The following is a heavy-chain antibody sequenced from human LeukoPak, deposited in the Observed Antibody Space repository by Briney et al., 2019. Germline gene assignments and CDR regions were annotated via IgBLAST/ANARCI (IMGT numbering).Heavy chain of an antibody. J-gene: IGHJ4*02. V-gene: IGHV2-5*02. D-gene: IGHD4-17*01. CDR2: IYGDDDK. CDR3: VHRTTVTSFDS. Sequence: ESGPTLVKPTQTLTLTCTFSGFSPSTDRVLVGWVRQPPGKALEWLAFIYGDDDKRYSPSLKSRLTITKDTSKKQVVLTMTNMDPEDTATYHCVHRTTVTSFDSWGQGALVTVSS. CDR1: GFSPSTDRVL.